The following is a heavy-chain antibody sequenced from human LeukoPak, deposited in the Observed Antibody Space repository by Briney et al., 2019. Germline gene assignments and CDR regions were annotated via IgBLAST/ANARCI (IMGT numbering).Heavy chain of an antibody. Sequence: GGSLTLSCAASGLTFSRYNMNWVRQAPGKGLEWVSSIGTSSNNIYYTDSVKGRFTISRDNSKNTLYLQMNSLRAEDTAVYYCARAEYGSGSYYTSHFDYWGQGTLVTVSS. D-gene: IGHD3-10*01. CDR2: IGTSSNNI. CDR3: ARAEYGSGSYYTSHFDY. J-gene: IGHJ4*02. V-gene: IGHV3-21*01. CDR1: GLTFSRYN.